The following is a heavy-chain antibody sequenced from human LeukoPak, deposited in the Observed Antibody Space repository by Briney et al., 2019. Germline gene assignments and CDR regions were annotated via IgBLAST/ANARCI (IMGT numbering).Heavy chain of an antibody. V-gene: IGHV3-15*01. CDR3: TTERGDYGDYSDY. CDR1: GFTFSNAR. J-gene: IGHJ4*02. Sequence: GGSLRLSCAASGFTFSNARMSWVRQAPGKGLEWVGRIKSKTDGGSTDYAAPVKGRFTISRDDSKNTLYLQMNSLKTEDTAVYYCTTERGDYGDYSDYWGQGTLVTVSS. CDR2: IKSKTDGGST. D-gene: IGHD4-17*01.